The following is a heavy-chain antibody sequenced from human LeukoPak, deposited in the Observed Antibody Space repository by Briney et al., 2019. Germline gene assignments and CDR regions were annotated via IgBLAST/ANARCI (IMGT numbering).Heavy chain of an antibody. Sequence: GGSLRLSCAASGFTFSDYYMSWIRQAPGKGLEWVSYISSSGSTIYCADSVKGRFTISRDNAKNSLYLQMNSLRAEDTAVYYCARPMRRSDWFDPWGQGTLVTVSS. V-gene: IGHV3-11*01. CDR1: GFTFSDYY. D-gene: IGHD5-24*01. J-gene: IGHJ5*02. CDR2: ISSSGSTI. CDR3: ARPMRRSDWFDP.